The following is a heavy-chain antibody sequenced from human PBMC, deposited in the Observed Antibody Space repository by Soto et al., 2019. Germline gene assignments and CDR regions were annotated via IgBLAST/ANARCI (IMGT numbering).Heavy chain of an antibody. V-gene: IGHV3-30*18. CDR2: ISYDGSNK. Sequence: GGSLRLACASSGFTFISYGMQWVRQAPGKGLEWVAVISYDGSNKYYADSVKGRFTISRDNSKNTLYLQMNSLRAEDTAVYYCAKERNWGQGTLVTVSS. J-gene: IGHJ4*02. CDR3: AKERN. CDR1: GFTFISYG.